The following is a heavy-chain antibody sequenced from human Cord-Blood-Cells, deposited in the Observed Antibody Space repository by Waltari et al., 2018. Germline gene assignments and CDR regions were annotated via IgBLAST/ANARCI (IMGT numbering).Heavy chain of an antibody. Sequence: QVQLVESGRGVVQPGRSLRLSCVASGFTFSSYGMHWVRQAPGKGLEWVAVISYDGSNKYYADSVKGRFTISRDNSKNTLYLQMNSLRAEDTAVYYCAKDLTGDAFDIWGQGTMVTVSS. CDR1: GFTFSSYG. V-gene: IGHV3-30*18. CDR2: ISYDGSNK. J-gene: IGHJ3*02. CDR3: AKDLTGDAFDI. D-gene: IGHD7-27*01.